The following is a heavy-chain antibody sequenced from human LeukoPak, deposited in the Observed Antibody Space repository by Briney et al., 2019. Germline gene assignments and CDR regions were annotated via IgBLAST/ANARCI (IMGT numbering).Heavy chain of an antibody. V-gene: IGHV4-4*07. Sequence: SETLSLTCTVSGGSISNYYWSWIRQPAGKGLEWIGRIYTSGSTNYSPSLKSRVTISVDTSKNQFSLKLSSVTAADTAVYYCAREGVTKYYFDYWGQGTLVTVSS. D-gene: IGHD4-23*01. CDR1: GGSISNYY. J-gene: IGHJ4*02. CDR3: AREGVTKYYFDY. CDR2: IYTSGST.